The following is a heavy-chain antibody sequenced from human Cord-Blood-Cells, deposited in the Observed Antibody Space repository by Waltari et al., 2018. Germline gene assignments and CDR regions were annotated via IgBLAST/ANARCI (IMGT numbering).Heavy chain of an antibody. V-gene: IGHV3-15*01. D-gene: IGHD6-13*01. J-gene: IGHJ2*01. CDR1: GFPFSNAW. Sequence: EVQLVESGGGLVKPGGSLRLSCAASGFPFSNAWMSWAAQAPGKGLEWVGRIKSKTDGGTTDYAAPVKGRFTISRDDSKNTLYLQMNSLKTEDTAVYYCTTDLAAAGPANWYFDLWGRGTLVTVSS. CDR2: IKSKTDGGTT. CDR3: TTDLAAAGPANWYFDL.